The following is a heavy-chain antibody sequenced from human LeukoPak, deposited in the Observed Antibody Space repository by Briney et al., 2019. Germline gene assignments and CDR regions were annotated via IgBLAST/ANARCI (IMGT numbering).Heavy chain of an antibody. V-gene: IGHV3-21*01. CDR2: ITDSSSYI. CDR3: ARVATIAWSYYFYYGMDV. CDR1: GFTFNSYR. D-gene: IGHD5-12*01. Sequence: PGGSLRLSRAASGFTFNSYRMNWVRQAPGKGLEWVSSITDSSSYIYYADSVKGRFTISRDNAKNSLYLQMNSLRAEDTAVYYCARVATIAWSYYFYYGMDVWGQGTTVTVSS. J-gene: IGHJ6*02.